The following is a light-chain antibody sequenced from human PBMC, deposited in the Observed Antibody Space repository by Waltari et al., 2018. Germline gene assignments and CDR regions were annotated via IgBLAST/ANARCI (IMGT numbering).Light chain of an antibody. CDR3: QAWDSNTGV. Sequence: SYELTQPPSVSVSPGQTASIPCSGDNLGDKFASWYQQKPGQSPVLVIYQDTNRPSGIPERFSGSNSGNSATLTISGTQSMDEADYYCQAWDSNTGVFGGGTKLTVL. J-gene: IGLJ3*02. V-gene: IGLV3-1*01. CDR1: NLGDKF. CDR2: QDT.